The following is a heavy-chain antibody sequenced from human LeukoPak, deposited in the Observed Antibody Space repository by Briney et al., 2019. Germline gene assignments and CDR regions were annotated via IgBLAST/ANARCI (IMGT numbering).Heavy chain of an antibody. D-gene: IGHD5-12*01. J-gene: IGHJ4*02. Sequence: PSETLSLTCTVSGGSISSYYLSWIRQPPGKGLEWIGYIYTSGSTNYNPSLKSRVTISVDTSKNQFSLKLSSVTAADTAVFYCARHQYSGYDHYYFDYWGQGTLVTVSS. CDR1: GGSISSYY. CDR3: ARHQYSGYDHYYFDY. V-gene: IGHV4-4*09. CDR2: IYTSGST.